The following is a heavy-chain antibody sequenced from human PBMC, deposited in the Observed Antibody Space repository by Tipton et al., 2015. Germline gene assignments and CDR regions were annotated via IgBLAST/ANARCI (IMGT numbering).Heavy chain of an antibody. CDR1: GGSISSYY. V-gene: IGHV4-4*07. CDR2: IYDSGNT. Sequence: LRLSCTVSGGSISSYYWSWIRQPAGKRLEWIGRIYDSGNTYYNPSLKSRVTISVDTSKSQFSLKLSSVTAADTAVYYCARDRSGFYRDAFDIWGQGTMVTVSS. D-gene: IGHD3-3*01. CDR3: ARDRSGFYRDAFDI. J-gene: IGHJ3*02.